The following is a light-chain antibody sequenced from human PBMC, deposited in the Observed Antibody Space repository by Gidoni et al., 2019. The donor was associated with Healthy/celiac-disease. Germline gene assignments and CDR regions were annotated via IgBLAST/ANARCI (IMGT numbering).Light chain of an antibody. CDR1: QEISNY. CDR3: QQYDNLLALT. V-gene: IGKV1-33*01. J-gene: IGKJ4*01. CDR2: DAS. Sequence: DIQMTQSPSSLSASVGDRVTITCQASQEISNYLNWYQQKPGKAPKLLIYDASNLETGVPSRFSGSGSGTDFTFTISSLQPEDIATYYCQQYDNLLALTFXGXTKVEIK.